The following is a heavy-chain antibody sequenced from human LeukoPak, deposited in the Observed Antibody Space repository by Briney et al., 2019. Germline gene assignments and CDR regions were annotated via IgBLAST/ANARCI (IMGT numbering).Heavy chain of an antibody. CDR3: ARGQQSHFQH. CDR2: IYYSGST. D-gene: IGHD6-13*01. V-gene: IGHV4-39*07. J-gene: IGHJ1*01. Sequence: SETLSLTCTVSGGSISSSSYYWGWIRQPPGKGLEWIGSIYYSGSTYHNPALKSRVTISVDTSKNHFSLKLSSVTAADTAVYYCARGQQSHFQHWGQGTLVTVSS. CDR1: GGSISSSSYY.